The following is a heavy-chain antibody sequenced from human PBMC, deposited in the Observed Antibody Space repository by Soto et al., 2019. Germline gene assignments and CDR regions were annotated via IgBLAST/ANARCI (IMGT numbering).Heavy chain of an antibody. CDR3: ARRFLYSSGYLGFDP. J-gene: IGHJ5*02. Sequence: QVQLQQWGAGLLKPSETLSLTCAVYGGSFSGYHWSWIRQPPGKGLEWIGEIDRGGSTYYNPSLKSRVTMSVDTSKNQFSVKLSSVTASDTAVYYCARRFLYSSGYLGFDPGGQGTLVTVSS. V-gene: IGHV4-34*01. CDR2: IDRGGST. CDR1: GGSFSGYH. D-gene: IGHD6-19*01.